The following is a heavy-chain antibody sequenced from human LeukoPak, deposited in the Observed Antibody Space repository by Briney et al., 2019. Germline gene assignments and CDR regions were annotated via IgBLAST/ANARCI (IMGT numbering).Heavy chain of an antibody. CDR2: INHSGGT. D-gene: IGHD2-15*01. J-gene: IGHJ5*02. Sequence: SETLSLTCAVYGGSFSGYYWSWIRQPPGKGLEWIGEINHSGGTNYNPSLKSRVTISVDTSKNQFSLKLSSVTAADTAVYYCARNKLGYCSGGSCSGFDPWGQGTLVTVSS. CDR1: GGSFSGYY. V-gene: IGHV4-34*01. CDR3: ARNKLGYCSGGSCSGFDP.